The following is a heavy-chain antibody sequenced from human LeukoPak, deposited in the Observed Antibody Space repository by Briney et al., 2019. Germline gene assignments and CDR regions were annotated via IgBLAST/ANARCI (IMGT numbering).Heavy chain of an antibody. CDR3: ARGGWSLGYCSSSSCLDWLDP. Sequence: ASVKVSCKASRYTFTDYYMHRVRQAPGQGLEWMGWINPNSGGTNYAQKFQGRVTMTRDTSISTAYMELSRLRSDDTAVYYCARGGWSLGYCSSSSCLDWLDPRGQGTLVTVSS. CDR1: RYTFTDYY. D-gene: IGHD2-2*01. J-gene: IGHJ5*02. V-gene: IGHV1-2*02. CDR2: INPNSGGT.